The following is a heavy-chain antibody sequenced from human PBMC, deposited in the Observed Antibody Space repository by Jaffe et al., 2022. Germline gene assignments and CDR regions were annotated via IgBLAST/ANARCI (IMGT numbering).Heavy chain of an antibody. J-gene: IGHJ4*02. CDR2: ISSSGSTI. V-gene: IGHV3-48*03. D-gene: IGHD1-1*01. CDR1: GFTFSSYE. Sequence: EVQLVESGGGLVQPGGSLRLSCAASGFTFSSYEMNWVRQAPGKGLEWVSYISSSGSTIYYADSVKGRFTISRDNAKNSLYLQMNSLRAEDTAVYYCARVGLERRGEYYFDYWGQGTLVTVSS. CDR3: ARVGLERRGEYYFDY.